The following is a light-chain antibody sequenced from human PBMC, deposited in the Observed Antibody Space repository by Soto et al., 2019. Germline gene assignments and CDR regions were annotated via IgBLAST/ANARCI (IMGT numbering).Light chain of an antibody. J-gene: IGLJ2*01. CDR2: EGS. Sequence: QSVLTQPASVSGSPGQSITISCTGTSSDVGSYNLVSWYQQHPGKAPKLMIYEGSKRPSGVSNRFSVSKSGNTASLTISGLQAEDEADYYCCSYAGSGTPVVFGGGTKVTVL. CDR1: SSDVGSYNL. CDR3: CSYAGSGTPVV. V-gene: IGLV2-23*01.